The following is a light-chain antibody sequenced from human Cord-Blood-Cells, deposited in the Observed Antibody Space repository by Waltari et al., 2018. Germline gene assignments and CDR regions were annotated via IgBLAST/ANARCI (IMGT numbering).Light chain of an antibody. J-gene: IGKJ1*01. CDR2: GAS. CDR3: QEYGSSPRT. V-gene: IGKV3-20*01. Sequence: ELVLTQSPDTLSLSPGERATLACRASQSVSTSYLASYHQKPGQAPRLLIYGASSRATGIPHRLSGSGSGTDFTLTISRLEPEDFAVYYCQEYGSSPRTFGQGTKVEFK. CDR1: QSVSTSY.